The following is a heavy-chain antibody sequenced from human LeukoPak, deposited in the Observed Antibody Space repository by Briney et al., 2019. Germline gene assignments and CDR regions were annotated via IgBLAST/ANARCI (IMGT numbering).Heavy chain of an antibody. D-gene: IGHD1-26*01. CDR2: IHYSGAT. V-gene: IGHV4-59*12. Sequence: SETLSLTCTVSGGSISYDYWTWIRQSPGKRLEWIGYIHYSGATNYSPSLKSRVTISVDTSKNQFSLKLSSVTAADTAVYYCASGSGSYFRLAYFDYWGQRTLVTVSS. CDR1: GGSISYDY. J-gene: IGHJ4*02. CDR3: ASGSGSYFRLAYFDY.